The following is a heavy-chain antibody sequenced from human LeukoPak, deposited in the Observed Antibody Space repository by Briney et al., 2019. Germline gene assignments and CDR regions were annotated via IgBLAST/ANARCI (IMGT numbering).Heavy chain of an antibody. CDR2: IIPIFGTA. CDR1: GGTFSSYA. CDR3: AREGRIAGALDY. D-gene: IGHD6-13*01. V-gene: IGHV1-69*05. J-gene: IGHJ4*02. Sequence: GASVKVSCKASGGTFSSYAISWVRQAPGQGLEWMGGIIPIFGTANYAQKFQGRVTITTDESTSTAYMELSSLRSEDTAVYYCAREGRIAGALDYWGQGTLVTVSS.